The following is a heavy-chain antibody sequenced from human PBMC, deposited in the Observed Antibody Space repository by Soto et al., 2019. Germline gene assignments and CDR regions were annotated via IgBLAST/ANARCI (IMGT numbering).Heavy chain of an antibody. J-gene: IGHJ4*02. CDR2: IIPIFGTA. D-gene: IGHD3-22*01. V-gene: IGHV1-69*13. Sequence: GASVKLCCKESGGTLGSNASRWVRQAPGQGLEWMGGIIPIFGTANYAQKFQGRVTITADESTSTAYMELSSLRSEDTAVYYCARSSSGPLAFDYWGQGTLVTVSS. CDR3: ARSSSGPLAFDY. CDR1: GGTLGSNA.